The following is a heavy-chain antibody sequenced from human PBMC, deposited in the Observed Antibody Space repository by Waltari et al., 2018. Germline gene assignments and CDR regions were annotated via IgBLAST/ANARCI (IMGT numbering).Heavy chain of an antibody. D-gene: IGHD6-6*01. Sequence: QLQLQESSPGLVKPSETLSLTCTVSGGSTRSSSYYWAWIRQAPGKGLEWIGGIYYSGRTYYNPSLKGRVAISIDTSKNQFSLKVSSVTAADTAVYYCAREDGGSSSSWGQGTLVTVSS. V-gene: IGHV4-39*07. CDR1: GGSTRSSSYY. J-gene: IGHJ5*02. CDR2: IYYSGRT. CDR3: AREDGGSSSS.